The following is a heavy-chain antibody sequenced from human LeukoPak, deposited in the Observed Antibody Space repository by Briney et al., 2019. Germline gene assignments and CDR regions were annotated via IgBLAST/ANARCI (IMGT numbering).Heavy chain of an antibody. Sequence: PGGSLRLSCAASGFNVSSSYMSWVRQAPGKGLEWVSVIYSAGRTYRADAVKGRFTISRDNSKNMFFLQMNSLRAEDTAVYYCATSSDWYLLEYWGQGTLVTVSS. V-gene: IGHV3-53*01. CDR1: GFNVSSSY. J-gene: IGHJ4*02. CDR2: IYSAGRT. D-gene: IGHD6-19*01. CDR3: ATSSDWYLLEY.